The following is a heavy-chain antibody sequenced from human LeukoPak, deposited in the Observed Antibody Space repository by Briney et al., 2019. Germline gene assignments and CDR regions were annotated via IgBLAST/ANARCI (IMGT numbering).Heavy chain of an antibody. J-gene: IGHJ4*02. CDR2: IYYSGST. Sequence: SETLSLTCTVSGGSISSSSYYWGWIRQPPGKGLEWIGSIYYSGSTYYNPSLKSRVTISVDTSKNQFSLKLSSVTAADTAVYSREDTGGLDYWGQGILVTVSP. CDR3: EDTGGLDY. V-gene: IGHV4-39*03. D-gene: IGHD2-8*02. CDR1: GGSISSSSYY.